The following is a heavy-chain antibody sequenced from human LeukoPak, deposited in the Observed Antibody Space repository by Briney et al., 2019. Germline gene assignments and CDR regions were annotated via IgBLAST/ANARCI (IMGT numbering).Heavy chain of an antibody. CDR2: ISWNSGSI. Sequence: PGGSLRLSCAASGFTFDDYAMHWVRQAPGKGLEWVSGISWNSGSIGYADSVKGRFTISRDNAKNSLYLQMNSLRAEDTALYYCAKDLWDGWQAFDIWGQGTMVTVSS. CDR1: GFTFDDYA. V-gene: IGHV3-9*01. J-gene: IGHJ3*02. CDR3: AKDLWDGWQAFDI. D-gene: IGHD1-26*01.